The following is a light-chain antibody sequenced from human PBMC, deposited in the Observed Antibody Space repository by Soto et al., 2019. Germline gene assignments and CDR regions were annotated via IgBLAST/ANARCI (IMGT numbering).Light chain of an antibody. J-gene: IGKJ2*01. CDR1: QSVSSN. V-gene: IGKV3-15*01. CDR3: QQYNNWPPYT. Sequence: EIVMTQSPVTLSVSPGERATLSCRASQSVSSNLAWYQQKPGQAPRPLIYGASTRATGIPARFSGSGSGTEFTLTISSLQSEDFAVYYCQQYNNWPPYTFGQGTKLEIK. CDR2: GAS.